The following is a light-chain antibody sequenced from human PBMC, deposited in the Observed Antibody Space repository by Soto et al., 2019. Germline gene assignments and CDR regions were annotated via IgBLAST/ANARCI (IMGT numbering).Light chain of an antibody. V-gene: IGKV3-20*01. Sequence: ENVLTQSPGILSLSPGERATLSCGASHSVTNNYIAWYQQKPGQAPRLLIFGASDRATGIPDRFSGGGSGTYFTLTIRRLEPEDLAVYYCQQYGNSPRTFGQGTKLEIK. J-gene: IGKJ2*02. CDR3: QQYGNSPRT. CDR1: HSVTNNY. CDR2: GAS.